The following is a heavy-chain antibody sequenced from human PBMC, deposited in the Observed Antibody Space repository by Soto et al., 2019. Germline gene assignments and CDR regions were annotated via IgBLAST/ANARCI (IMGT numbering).Heavy chain of an antibody. J-gene: IGHJ6*02. D-gene: IGHD6-13*01. CDR2: ISYDGSNK. CDR3: AKGTDNADSSWSFYYYYYGMDV. CDR1: GFTFSSYG. V-gene: IGHV3-30*18. Sequence: GGSLRLSCAASGFTFSSYGMHWVRQAPGKGLEWVAVISYDGSNKYYADSVKGRYTISRDNSKNTLYLQMNSLRAEDTAVYYCAKGTDNADSSWSFYYYYYGMDVWGQGTTVTVSS.